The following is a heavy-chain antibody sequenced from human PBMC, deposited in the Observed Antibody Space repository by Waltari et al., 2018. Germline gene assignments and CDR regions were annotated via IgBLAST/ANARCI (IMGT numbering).Heavy chain of an antibody. Sequence: EVQLVESGGGLVQPGGSLRLSCAASGFAFSSYWMHWVRQHSEKGLVLVSRINTDGRSPTYADSVKGRFTISRDNAKNTLFLQMNSLRAEDTGVYYCVRDRTNAYCGSDCSPYWGQGTLVTVSS. CDR1: GFAFSSYW. CDR3: VRDRTNAYCGSDCSPY. D-gene: IGHD2-21*02. J-gene: IGHJ4*02. CDR2: INTDGRSP. V-gene: IGHV3-74*01.